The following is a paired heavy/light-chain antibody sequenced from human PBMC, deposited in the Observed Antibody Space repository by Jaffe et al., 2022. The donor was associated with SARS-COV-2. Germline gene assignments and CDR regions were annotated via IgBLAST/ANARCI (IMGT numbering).Light chain of an antibody. CDR2: WAS. V-gene: IGKV4-1*01. J-gene: IGKJ4*01. CDR1: QSVLHSSNKKNY. Sequence: DIVMTQSPDSLAVSLGERATINCKSSQSVLHSSNKKNYLAWYQQRPGQPPNLLIYWASTRQSGVPDRFSGSGSGTDFTLTISSLQAEDVAFYYCQQYYSAPLTFGGGTKVEIK. CDR3: QQYYSAPLT.
Heavy chain of an antibody. CDR3: AREPDGDYADY. J-gene: IGHJ4*02. D-gene: IGHD4-17*01. Sequence: QVQLQESGPGLVKPSETLTLTCTVSGGSISSGSYYWSWIRQPAGKGLEWIGRLNTRGRSNYNSFLKSRATISLDTSKNQFSLRLSSVTAADTAVYYCAREPDGDYADYWGQGTLVTVSS. CDR1: GGSISSGSYY. CDR2: LNTRGRS. V-gene: IGHV4-61*02.